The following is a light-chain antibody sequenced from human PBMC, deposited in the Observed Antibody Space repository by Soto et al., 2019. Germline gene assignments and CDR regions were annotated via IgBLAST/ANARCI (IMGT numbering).Light chain of an antibody. CDR2: KTF. CDR3: QNYKSPPWT. J-gene: IGKJ1*01. CDR1: QSIDIW. V-gene: IGKV1-5*03. Sequence: DIQMTQSPSTLSASVGDRVTITCRASQSIDIWLAWYQQKPGKAPKLLIYKTFSLESGVPSRFSGSGSGTEFNLTISSLQPDDFATYYCQNYKSPPWTFGQGTKVEIK.